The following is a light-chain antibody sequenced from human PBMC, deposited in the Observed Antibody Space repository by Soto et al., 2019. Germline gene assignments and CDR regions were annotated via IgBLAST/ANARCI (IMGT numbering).Light chain of an antibody. V-gene: IGKV1-5*03. CDR1: QTISSW. Sequence: DIQMTQSPSPLSSSVGDRVTIPCRASQTISSWLAWYQQKPGKAPKLLIYKASTLKSGVPSRFSGSGSGTEFTLTISSLQPDDFATYYCQHYNSYSEAFGQGTKVDIK. CDR3: QHYNSYSEA. CDR2: KAS. J-gene: IGKJ1*01.